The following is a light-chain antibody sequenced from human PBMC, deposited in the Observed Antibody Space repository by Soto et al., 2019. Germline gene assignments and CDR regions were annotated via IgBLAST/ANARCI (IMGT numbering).Light chain of an antibody. J-gene: IGKJ4*01. CDR1: QGISSY. CDR2: AAS. CDR3: QQLNNSQLT. V-gene: IGKV1-9*01. Sequence: IQLTQSPSSLSASVGDRVTITCRASQGISSYLSWYQQKPGKAPKLLIYAASTLQSGVPARFSGSGSGTDCSLIISSLQPEDFATYYCQQLNNSQLTFGGGTKVEIK.